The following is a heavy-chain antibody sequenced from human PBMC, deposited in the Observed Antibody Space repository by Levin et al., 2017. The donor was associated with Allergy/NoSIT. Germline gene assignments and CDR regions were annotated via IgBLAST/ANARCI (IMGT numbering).Heavy chain of an antibody. CDR1: GFTVSRKY. J-gene: IGHJ6*02. Sequence: PSETLSLTCAASGFTVSRKYMSWVRQAPGKGLEWVANIYSNSNTYYADSVKGRFTISRDSSKYTLYLQMNSLRAEDTAVYYCATTVAENYYFYGMDVWGQGTTVTVSS. CDR2: IYSNSNT. V-gene: IGHV3-53*01. D-gene: IGHD6-19*01. CDR3: ATTVAENYYFYGMDV.